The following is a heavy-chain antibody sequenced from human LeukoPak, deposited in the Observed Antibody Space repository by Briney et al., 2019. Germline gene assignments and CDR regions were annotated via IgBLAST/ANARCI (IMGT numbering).Heavy chain of an antibody. V-gene: IGHV6-1*01. Sequence: SQTLSLTCAISADSVSSNSVSWNWIKQSPSRGLEWVGRTYYRSTWYNDYAVSVRGRITVNPDTSKNQFSLHLDSVTPEDTAVYYCARRLTQYDCFDPWGQGILVTVSS. CDR3: ARRLTQYDCFDP. CDR1: ADSVSSNSVS. CDR2: TYYRSTWYN. D-gene: IGHD2-2*01. J-gene: IGHJ5*02.